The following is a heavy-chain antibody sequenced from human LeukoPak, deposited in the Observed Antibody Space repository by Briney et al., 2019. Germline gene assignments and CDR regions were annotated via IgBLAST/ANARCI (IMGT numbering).Heavy chain of an antibody. J-gene: IGHJ6*03. V-gene: IGHV3-49*03. Sequence: PGRSLRLSCTASGFTFGDYAMSWFRQAPGKGLEWVGFIRSKAYGGTTEYAASVKGRFTISRDDSKSIAYLQMNSLKTEDTAVYYCTRDSPLLKYYYVDVWGKGTTVTVSS. CDR3: TRDSPLLKYYYVDV. CDR2: IRSKAYGGTT. CDR1: GFTFGDYA.